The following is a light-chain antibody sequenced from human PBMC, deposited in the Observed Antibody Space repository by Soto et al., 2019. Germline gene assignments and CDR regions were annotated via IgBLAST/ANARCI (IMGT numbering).Light chain of an antibody. CDR1: QTISSY. CDR3: QQSYSTPPT. Sequence: DIQMPQSPSSLSASVGDRVTITCRASQTISSYLNWYQQKPGKAPKLLIYAASSLQSGVPSRFSGSGSGTDFTLTISSLQPEDFATYYSQQSYSTPPTFGQGTKVDIK. J-gene: IGKJ1*01. CDR2: AAS. V-gene: IGKV1-39*01.